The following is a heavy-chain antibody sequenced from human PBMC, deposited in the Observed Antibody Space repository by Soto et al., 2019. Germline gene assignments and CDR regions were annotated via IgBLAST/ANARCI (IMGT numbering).Heavy chain of an antibody. CDR2: IYDSGST. J-gene: IGHJ3*02. V-gene: IGHV4-31*03. CDR1: GGSMSSGGYY. D-gene: IGHD7-27*01. Sequence: QVQLQESGPGLVKPSQTLSLTCTVSGGSMSSGGYYWSWIRQHPGKGLEWIGYIYDSGSTYYNPSLKSRVTILVDTSKNQFSLKLSSVTAADTAVYYCARDVGGQLGIYAFDIWGQGTMVTVSS. CDR3: ARDVGGQLGIYAFDI.